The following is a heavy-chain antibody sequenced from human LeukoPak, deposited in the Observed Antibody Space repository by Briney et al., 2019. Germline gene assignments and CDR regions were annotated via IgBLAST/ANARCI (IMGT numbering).Heavy chain of an antibody. J-gene: IGHJ4*02. V-gene: IGHV3-74*01. CDR1: GFTFSSYW. D-gene: IGHD6-19*01. CDR2: INSDGSIT. Sequence: PGGSPRLSCAASGFTFSSYWMHWVRQAPGKGLVWVSRINSDGSITTYADSVKGRFTISRDNAKNTLYLQMNSLRAEDTAVYYCARVSSSGWYYFDYWGQGTLVTVSS. CDR3: ARVSSSGWYYFDY.